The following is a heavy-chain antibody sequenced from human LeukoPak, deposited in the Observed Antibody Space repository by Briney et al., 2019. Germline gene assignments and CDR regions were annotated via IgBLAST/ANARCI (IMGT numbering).Heavy chain of an antibody. Sequence: SETLSLTCTVSGGSISTYYWTWIRQPPGKGLEWIGYIQYRGNADYNPSLKSRVTISVDTSNNQCSLRLSSVTAADTAMYYCARVGSLTTSDWGQGTLVTVSS. D-gene: IGHD4-17*01. J-gene: IGHJ4*02. CDR1: GGSISTYY. CDR2: IQYRGNA. V-gene: IGHV4-59*01. CDR3: ARVGSLTTSD.